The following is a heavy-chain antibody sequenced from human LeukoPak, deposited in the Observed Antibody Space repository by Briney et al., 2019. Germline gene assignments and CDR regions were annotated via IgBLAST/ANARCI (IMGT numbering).Heavy chain of an antibody. Sequence: GASVKVSCKASGYTFTSYGISWVRQAPGQGPEWMGVISPSGGSTTYAQKFQGRVTITRNTSISTAYMELSSLRSEDTAVYYCARGGRKYYYGSGSYYNAPDWFDPWGQGTLVTVSS. V-gene: IGHV1-8*03. CDR1: GYTFTSYG. CDR3: ARGGRKYYYGSGSYYNAPDWFDP. J-gene: IGHJ5*02. D-gene: IGHD3-10*01. CDR2: ISPSGGST.